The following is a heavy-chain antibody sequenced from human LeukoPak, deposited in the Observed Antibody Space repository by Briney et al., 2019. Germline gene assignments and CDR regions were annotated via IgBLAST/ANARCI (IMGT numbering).Heavy chain of an antibody. D-gene: IGHD1-1*01. CDR1: VYTFTGYY. CDR3: ARGRSTTGTFFIY. V-gene: IGHV1-2*02. Sequence: ASVKVSCKASVYTFTGYYMHWVRQAPGQGLEWMGWINPNSGGTNYAQKFQGRVTMTRDTSISAAYMELSRLRSDDTAVYYCARGRSTTGTFFIYWGQGTPVTVSS. CDR2: INPNSGGT. J-gene: IGHJ4*02.